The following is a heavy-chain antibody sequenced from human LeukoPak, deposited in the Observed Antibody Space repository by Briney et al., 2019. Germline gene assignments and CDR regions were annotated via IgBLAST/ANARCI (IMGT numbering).Heavy chain of an antibody. Sequence: SETLSLTCAVYGGSFSGYYWSWIRQPPGKGLEWIGEINHSGSTNYNPSLKSRVTMSVDTSKNQFSLKLSSVTAADTAVYYCARGYSNYVDYYYYMDVWGKGTTVTVSS. J-gene: IGHJ6*03. V-gene: IGHV4-34*01. D-gene: IGHD4-11*01. CDR1: GGSFSGYY. CDR2: INHSGST. CDR3: ARGYSNYVDYYYYMDV.